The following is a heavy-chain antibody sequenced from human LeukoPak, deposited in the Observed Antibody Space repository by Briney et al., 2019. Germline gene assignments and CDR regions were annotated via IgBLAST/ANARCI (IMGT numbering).Heavy chain of an antibody. V-gene: IGHV3-23*01. CDR2: MSGSGTGT. CDR1: GFTFSTYA. J-gene: IGHJ4*02. D-gene: IGHD6-13*01. CDR3: AKEGSSSWYSIDY. Sequence: GGSLRLSCAASGFTFSTYAMSWVRQAPGKGLEWVSAMSGSGTGTSYAESVQGRFTISRDNSRNTLYLQMNSLRAEDTALYYCAKEGSSSWYSIDYWGQGTLVTVSS.